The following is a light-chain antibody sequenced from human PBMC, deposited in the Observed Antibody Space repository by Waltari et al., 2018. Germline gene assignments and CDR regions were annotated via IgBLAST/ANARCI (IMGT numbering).Light chain of an antibody. CDR2: KAS. J-gene: IGKJ4*01. CDR3: QQTNTFPRT. V-gene: IGKV1-9*01. CDR1: QDITHY. Sequence: DIQLTQSPYFLSASVGDRVTITCRASQDITHYLAWYQVKPGKAPTLLINKASTFQSGVPSRFSGRGSGTEFTLTVASLQPEDLATYYCQQTNTFPRTFGGGTKVEMK.